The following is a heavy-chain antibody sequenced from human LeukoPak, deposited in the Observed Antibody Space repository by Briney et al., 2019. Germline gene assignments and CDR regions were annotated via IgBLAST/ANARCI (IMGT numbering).Heavy chain of an antibody. CDR2: IKQDGSEK. J-gene: IGHJ4*02. CDR1: GFTFSSYW. D-gene: IGHD3-22*01. V-gene: IGHV3-7*01. CDR3: ARDSTYYLRYGYFDS. Sequence: GGSLRLSCAASGFTFSSYWMNWVRQAPGKGLEWVANIKQDGSEKYYVDSVKGRFTISRNNANNSVSLQMNDLRAEDTAVYYCARDSTYYLRYGYFDSWGQGILVTVSS.